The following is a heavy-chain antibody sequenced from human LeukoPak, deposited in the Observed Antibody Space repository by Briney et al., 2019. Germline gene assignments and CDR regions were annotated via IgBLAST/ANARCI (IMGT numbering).Heavy chain of an antibody. D-gene: IGHD6-19*01. CDR1: GYTFTGYC. Sequence: ASVKVSCKASGYTFTGYCMHWVRQAPGQGLEWMGWINPNSGGTNYAQKFQGRVTMTRDTSISTAYMELSRLRSDDTAVYYCARASLSGWYFGELDYWGQGTLVTVSS. CDR3: ARASLSGWYFGELDY. J-gene: IGHJ4*02. CDR2: INPNSGGT. V-gene: IGHV1-2*02.